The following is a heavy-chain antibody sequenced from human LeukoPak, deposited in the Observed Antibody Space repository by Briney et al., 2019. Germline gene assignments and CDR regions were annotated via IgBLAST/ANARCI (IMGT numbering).Heavy chain of an antibody. V-gene: IGHV1-69*04. D-gene: IGHD6-6*01. CDR2: IIPILGIA. Sequence: ASVKVSCKASGGTFSSYAISWVRQAPGQGLEWMGRIIPILGIANYAQKFQGRVTITADESTSTAYMELSSLRSEDTAVYYCAREGQLGNGAFDIWGQGTMVTVSS. CDR3: AREGQLGNGAFDI. CDR1: GGTFSSYA. J-gene: IGHJ3*02.